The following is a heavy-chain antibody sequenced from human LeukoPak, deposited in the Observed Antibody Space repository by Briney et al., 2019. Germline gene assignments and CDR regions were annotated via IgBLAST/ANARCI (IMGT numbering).Heavy chain of an antibody. V-gene: IGHV3-23*01. D-gene: IGHD2-21*02. CDR1: GFTFSSYA. CDR2: ISGSGGST. CDR3: AKETYFGGDAQPGV. J-gene: IGHJ4*02. Sequence: GGSLRLSCAASGFTFSSYAMSWVRQAPGKGLEWVSTISGSGGSTYHTDSVKGRFTISRDNSKNTLYLQINSLRAEDTAVYFCAKETYFGGDAQPGVWGQGTLVTVSS.